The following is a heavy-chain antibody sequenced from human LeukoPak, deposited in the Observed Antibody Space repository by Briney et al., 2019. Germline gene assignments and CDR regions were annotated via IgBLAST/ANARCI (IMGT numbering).Heavy chain of an antibody. CDR3: ARDGRPLHSNYADYFDY. J-gene: IGHJ4*02. CDR1: GFTFDDYA. Sequence: GGSLRLSCAASGFTFDDYAMHWVRQAPGKGLEWVSGISWNSGSIGYADSVKGRFTISRDNAKNSLYLQMNSLRAEDTAIYYCARDGRPLHSNYADYFDYWGQGTLVTVSS. D-gene: IGHD4-11*01. CDR2: ISWNSGSI. V-gene: IGHV3-9*01.